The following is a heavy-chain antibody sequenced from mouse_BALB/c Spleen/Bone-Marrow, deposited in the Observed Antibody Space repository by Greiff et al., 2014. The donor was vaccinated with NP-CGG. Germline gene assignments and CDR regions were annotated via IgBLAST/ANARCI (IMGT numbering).Heavy chain of an antibody. CDR3: TIVAY. CDR2: IDPETGGT. V-gene: IGHV1-15*01. Sequence: VKLVESGAELVRPGTSVTLSCKASGYTFTDYKMHWVKQTPVHGLEWIGLIDPETGGTAYNQRFKGKAIMNADKSSSTAYMDLRSLTSEDSAVYYCTIVAYWGQGTLVTVSA. CDR1: GYTFTDYK. J-gene: IGHJ3*01.